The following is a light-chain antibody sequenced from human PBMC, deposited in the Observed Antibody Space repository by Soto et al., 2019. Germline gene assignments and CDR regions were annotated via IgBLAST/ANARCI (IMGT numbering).Light chain of an antibody. CDR2: GVS. CDR1: QSVGSN. CDR3: QQYNDWPIT. V-gene: IGKV3-15*01. Sequence: IVMAHSPATLSVSPGERATLSCRASQSVGSNFAWYQQKLGQAPRLLIYGVSTRAPGIPDRFSGSGSGTEFTLPASSLQPEGFAVYYCQQYNDWPITLGQGTRLQSK. J-gene: IGKJ5*01.